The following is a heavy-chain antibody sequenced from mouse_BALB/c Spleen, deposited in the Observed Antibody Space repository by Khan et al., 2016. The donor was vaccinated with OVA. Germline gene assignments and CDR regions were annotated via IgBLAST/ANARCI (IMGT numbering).Heavy chain of an antibody. V-gene: IGHV1-5*01. CDR2: IYPGNSDT. CDR1: GYSFTSYW. D-gene: IGHD1-3*01. Sequence: EVQLQQSGTVLARPGASVKMSCKASGYSFTSYWMYWVKQRPGQGLEWIGGIYPGNSDTDYNQKFKGKAKLTAGTSASTTYMELSSLTNEDSAVYYCTRGGYSSFAYWGQGTLATVSA. J-gene: IGHJ3*01. CDR3: TRGGYSSFAY.